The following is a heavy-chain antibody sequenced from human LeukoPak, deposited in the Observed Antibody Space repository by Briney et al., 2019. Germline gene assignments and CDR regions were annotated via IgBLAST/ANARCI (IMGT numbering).Heavy chain of an antibody. V-gene: IGHV4-4*07. CDR2: IYVTGST. J-gene: IGHJ4*02. Sequence: SETLSLTCTVSGGSIINYYWSWIRQPAGTGLEWVGRIYVTGSTIYNPSLQSRLSMSVDTSKNQLSLRLTSVTAADTAVYYCARVHIVTGTYFDSWGQGALVTVSS. D-gene: IGHD3-10*01. CDR1: GGSIINYY. CDR3: ARVHIVTGTYFDS.